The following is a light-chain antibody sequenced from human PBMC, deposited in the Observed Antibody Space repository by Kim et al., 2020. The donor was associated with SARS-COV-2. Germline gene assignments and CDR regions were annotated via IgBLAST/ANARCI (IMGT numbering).Light chain of an antibody. CDR3: QQYDSSPRT. V-gene: IGKV3-20*01. Sequence: EVVLTQSPGTLSLSPGERATLSCRASQSVRSSNLAWYQQRSGQAPRLLIYGASTRATGIPDRFSGSGSGTDFTLTISRLEPEDFAVYYCQQYDSSPRTFGQGTKVDIK. CDR1: QSVRSSN. CDR2: GAS. J-gene: IGKJ1*01.